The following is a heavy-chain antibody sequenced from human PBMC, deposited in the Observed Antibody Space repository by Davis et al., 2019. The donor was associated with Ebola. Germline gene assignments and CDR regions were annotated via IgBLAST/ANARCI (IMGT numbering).Heavy chain of an antibody. V-gene: IGHV3-53*01. CDR2: IYSGGST. Sequence: GESLKISCAASGFTVSSNYMSWVRQAPGKGLEWVSVIYSGGSTYYADSVRGRFTMSRDNAKNTLYLQMNSLRVEDSAVYYCAAVEWLVLGYWGQGTLVTVSS. J-gene: IGHJ4*02. CDR1: GFTVSSNY. CDR3: AAVEWLVLGY. D-gene: IGHD6-19*01.